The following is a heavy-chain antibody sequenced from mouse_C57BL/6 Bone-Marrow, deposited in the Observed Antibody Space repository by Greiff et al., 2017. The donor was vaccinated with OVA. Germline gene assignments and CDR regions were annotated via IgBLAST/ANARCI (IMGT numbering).Heavy chain of an antibody. Sequence: DVMLVESGEGLVKPGGSLKLSCAASGFTFSSYAMSWVRQTPEKRLEWVAYISSGGDYIYYADTVKGRFTISRDNARNNLYLQMSSLKSEDTAMYYCTRDGYYAMDYWGQGTSVTVSS. CDR2: ISSGGDYI. D-gene: IGHD2-3*01. V-gene: IGHV5-9-1*02. J-gene: IGHJ4*01. CDR1: GFTFSSYA. CDR3: TRDGYYAMDY.